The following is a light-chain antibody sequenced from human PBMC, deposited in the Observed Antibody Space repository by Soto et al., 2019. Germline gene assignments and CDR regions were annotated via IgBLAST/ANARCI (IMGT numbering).Light chain of an antibody. J-gene: IGKJ2*01. V-gene: IGKV1-9*01. CDR3: QQLNTYPIYT. CDR2: AAS. Sequence: DIQLTQSPSFLSASVGDRVTITCLATQDINSYLAWYQQKPGKAPNLLIYAASTLQSGVPSRFSGSGSGTEYTLIISNLQPEDFATYYCQQLNTYPIYTFGQGTKLEI. CDR1: QDINSY.